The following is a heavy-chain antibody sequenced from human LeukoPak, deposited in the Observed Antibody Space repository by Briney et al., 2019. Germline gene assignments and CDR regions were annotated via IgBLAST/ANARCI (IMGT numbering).Heavy chain of an antibody. V-gene: IGHV1-8*01. J-gene: IGHJ4*02. CDR2: MNPNSGNT. CDR3: ARTIPAPEDSIAVYDY. Sequence: ASVKVSCKASGYTFTSYDINWVRQATGQGLEWMGWMNPNSGNTGYAQKFQGRVTMTRNTSISTAYMELSSLRSEDTAVYYCARTIPAPEDSIAVYDYWGQGTLVTVSS. D-gene: IGHD6-19*01. CDR1: GYTFTSYD.